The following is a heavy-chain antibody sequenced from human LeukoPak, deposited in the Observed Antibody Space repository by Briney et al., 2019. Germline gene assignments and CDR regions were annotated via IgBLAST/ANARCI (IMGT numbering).Heavy chain of an antibody. J-gene: IGHJ5*02. V-gene: IGHV3-7*03. D-gene: IGHD3-10*01. CDR1: AFIFSGHW. Sequence: PGGSLRLSCEGSAFIFSGHWMNWVRQTPGKGLEWVASIKEDGSERQYVDSVKGRFSISRDNTKGSLFLQLNSLRAEDTAVYYCARSMVRGVILFSWFDPWGQGTLVTVSS. CDR3: ARSMVRGVILFSWFDP. CDR2: IKEDGSER.